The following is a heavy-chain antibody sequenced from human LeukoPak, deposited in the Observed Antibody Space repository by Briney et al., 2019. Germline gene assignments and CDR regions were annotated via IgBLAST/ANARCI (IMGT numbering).Heavy chain of an antibody. D-gene: IGHD2-2*01. J-gene: IGHJ6*04. CDR3: ARHFCSSTSCYRYYYYGMDV. V-gene: IGHV5-51*01. CDR1: GYSFTSYW. Sequence: GESLKISCKGSGYSFTSYWIGWVRQMPGKGLEWMGIIYPGDSDTRYSPSFQGQVTISADKSISTAYLQWSSLKASDTAMYYCARHFCSSTSCYRYYYYGMDVWGKGTTVTVSS. CDR2: IYPGDSDT.